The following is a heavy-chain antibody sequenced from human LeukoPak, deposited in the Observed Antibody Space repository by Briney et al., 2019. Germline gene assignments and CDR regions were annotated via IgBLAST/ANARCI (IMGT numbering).Heavy chain of an antibody. CDR3: AKTSQGVIPLDS. CDR2: ISAGGGST. D-gene: IGHD3-10*01. J-gene: IGHJ4*02. Sequence: QTGGSLRLSCAAAGFTFTSYAMNWVRQAPGKGLEWVSAISAGGGSTYYADSVKGRFTISRDNSKNTLFLQMNSLRAEDTAVYYCAKTSQGVIPLDSWGQGTLVTVSS. CDR1: GFTFTSYA. V-gene: IGHV3-23*01.